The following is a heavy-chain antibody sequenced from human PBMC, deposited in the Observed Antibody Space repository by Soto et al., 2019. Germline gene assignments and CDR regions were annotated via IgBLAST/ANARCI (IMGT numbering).Heavy chain of an antibody. V-gene: IGHV3-23*01. D-gene: IGHD3-22*01. CDR1: GFTFSSYA. J-gene: IGHJ5*02. Sequence: PGGSLRLSCAASGFTFSSYAMSWVRQAPGKGLEWVSAISGSGGSTYYADSVKGRFTISRDNSKNTLYLQMNSLRAEDTAVYYCAKALSEYYYDSSGYLAWGQGTLVTVSS. CDR3: AKALSEYYYDSSGYLA. CDR2: ISGSGGST.